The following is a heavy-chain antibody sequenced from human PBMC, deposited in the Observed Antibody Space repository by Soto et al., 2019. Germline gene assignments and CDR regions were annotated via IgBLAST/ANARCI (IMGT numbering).Heavy chain of an antibody. CDR2: IYHTGTT. V-gene: IGHV4-39*01. J-gene: IGHJ5*02. Sequence: QLQLQESGPGLVKPSETLSLTCTVSGGSVTSSSCYWGWIRQPPGKGLEWIGDIYHTGTTYYNPSRKSRVTIYVDTSTEQFSRELSSVTAADTAMYYCVRLTARIAAASHGRSNWLVPWGPGTMVSVSS. D-gene: IGHD6-25*01. CDR1: GGSVTSSSCY. CDR3: VRLTARIAAASHGRSNWLVP.